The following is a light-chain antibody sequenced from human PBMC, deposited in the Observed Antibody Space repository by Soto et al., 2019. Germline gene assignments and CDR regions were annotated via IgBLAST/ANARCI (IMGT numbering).Light chain of an antibody. J-gene: IGKJ1*01. Sequence: EIVLTQSPGTLSLSPGERATLSCRASQSVSSSYLAWYQQKPGQAPRLLIYGASSRATGIPDGFSGSGSGTDFTLTISRLEPEDFAVYYCQQYGRLWTFGHGTKVAIK. CDR3: QQYGRLWT. CDR1: QSVSSSY. CDR2: GAS. V-gene: IGKV3-20*01.